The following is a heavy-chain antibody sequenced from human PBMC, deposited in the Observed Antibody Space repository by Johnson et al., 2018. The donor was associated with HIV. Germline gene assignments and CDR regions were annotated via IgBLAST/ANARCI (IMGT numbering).Heavy chain of an antibody. D-gene: IGHD1-1*01. CDR1: GFTFSNYA. V-gene: IGHV3-30*03. J-gene: IGHJ3*02. Sequence: QVQLVESGGGVVQPGRSLRLSCAASGFTFSNYAMHWVRQAPGKGLEWVSGITWNSGEIDYADSVEGRFTISRDNSKNTLYLQMNSLRAEDTAVYYCARDLAGTERGNAFDIWGQGTMVTVSS. CDR3: ARDLAGTERGNAFDI. CDR2: ITWNSGEI.